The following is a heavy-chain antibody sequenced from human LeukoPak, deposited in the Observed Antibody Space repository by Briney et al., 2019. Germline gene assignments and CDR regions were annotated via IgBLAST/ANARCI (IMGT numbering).Heavy chain of an antibody. CDR3: ARGGGLDV. Sequence: GRSLRLSCAASGFTFSSYAMHWVRQAPGKGLEWVASINHNGNVNYYVDSVEGRFTISRDNAKNSLYLQMSNLRAEDTAVYFCARGGGLDVWGQGATVTVSS. V-gene: IGHV3-7*03. J-gene: IGHJ6*02. D-gene: IGHD3-16*01. CDR2: INHNGNVN. CDR1: GFTFSSYA.